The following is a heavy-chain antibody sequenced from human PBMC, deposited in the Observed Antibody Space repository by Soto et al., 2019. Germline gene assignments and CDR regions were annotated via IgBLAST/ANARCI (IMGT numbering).Heavy chain of an antibody. CDR1: GGSISSSSYY. D-gene: IGHD1-26*01. V-gene: IGHV4-39*01. CDR3: ARRGGSSPFDY. Sequence: QKQLQESGPGLVKPSETLSLTCTVSGGSISSSSYYCGWIRQSPGKGLEWIGNNYYSGSTYYNPSLKNRVTISVDTSKNQFSLKLSSVTAADTAVYYCARRGGSSPFDYWGQGTLVTVSS. CDR2: NYYSGST. J-gene: IGHJ4*02.